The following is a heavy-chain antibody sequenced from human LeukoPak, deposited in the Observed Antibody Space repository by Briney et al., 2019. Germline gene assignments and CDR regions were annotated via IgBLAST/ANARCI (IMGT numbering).Heavy chain of an antibody. V-gene: IGHV3-11*01. D-gene: IGHD6-13*01. Sequence: GGSLRLSCAASGFTFSDYYMSWIRQAPGKGLEWVSYISSSGSTIYYADSVKGRFTISRDYAKNSLYLQMNSLRAEDTALYHCARERSTSNWYGTPDFDYWGQGILVTVSS. CDR3: ARERSTSNWYGTPDFDY. J-gene: IGHJ4*02. CDR1: GFTFSDYY. CDR2: ISSSGSTI.